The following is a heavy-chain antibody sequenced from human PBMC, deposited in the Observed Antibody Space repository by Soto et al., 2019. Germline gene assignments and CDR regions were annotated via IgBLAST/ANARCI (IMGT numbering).Heavy chain of an antibody. J-gene: IGHJ5*02. V-gene: IGHV4-31*03. Sequence: SEALSLTCTVSGDSISGGASFRSWIRQPPGKGLEWIANVYYSGSSYYNPSLKSRLTISVDTTKNQFSLQLKSMTAADTAVYYCAKLSCTSSTSYFPGWFDPWGQGTLVTVSS. CDR1: GDSISGGASF. CDR2: VYYSGSS. CDR3: AKLSCTSSTSYFPGWFDP. D-gene: IGHD2-2*01.